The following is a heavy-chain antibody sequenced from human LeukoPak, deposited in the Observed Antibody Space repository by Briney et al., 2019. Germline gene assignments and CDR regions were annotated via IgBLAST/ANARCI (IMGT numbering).Heavy chain of an antibody. Sequence: ASVKVSCKVSGYTLTELSMHWVRQAPGKGLEWMGGFDPEDGETIYAQKFQGRVTMTEDTSTDTAYMELSSLGSEDTAVYYCATDLPGNDAFDIWGQGTMVTVSS. D-gene: IGHD3-10*01. CDR2: FDPEDGET. V-gene: IGHV1-24*01. CDR3: ATDLPGNDAFDI. J-gene: IGHJ3*02. CDR1: GYTLTELS.